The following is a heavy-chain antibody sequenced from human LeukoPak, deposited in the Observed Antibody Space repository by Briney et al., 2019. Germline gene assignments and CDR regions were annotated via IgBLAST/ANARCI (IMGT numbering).Heavy chain of an antibody. D-gene: IGHD6-19*01. CDR2: ITNDGSST. CDR1: GLTFSSHW. CDR3: ARGPGIAVAATGYYYYGMDV. Sequence: GGSLRLSCAASGLTFSSHWMHWVRQAPGKGLVWVSRITNDGSSTTYADSVKGRFTISRDNAKNMLHLQVNSLRAEDTAVYYCARGPGIAVAATGYYYYGMDVWGQGTTVTVSS. J-gene: IGHJ6*02. V-gene: IGHV3-74*01.